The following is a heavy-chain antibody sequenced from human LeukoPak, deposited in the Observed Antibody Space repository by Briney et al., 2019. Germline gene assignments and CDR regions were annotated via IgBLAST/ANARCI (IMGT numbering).Heavy chain of an antibody. J-gene: IGHJ4*02. Sequence: GASVKVSCKASGGTFSSYAISWVRQAPGQGLEWMGRIIPILGIANYAQKFQGRVTITADESTSTAYMELSSLRSEGTAVYYCARSEGYCSSTSCHDYWGQGTLVTVSS. D-gene: IGHD2-2*01. V-gene: IGHV1-69*04. CDR3: ARSEGYCSSTSCHDY. CDR2: IIPILGIA. CDR1: GGTFSSYA.